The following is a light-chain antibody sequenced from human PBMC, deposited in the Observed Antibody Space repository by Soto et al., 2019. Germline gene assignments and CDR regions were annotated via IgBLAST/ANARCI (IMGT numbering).Light chain of an antibody. V-gene: IGKV3-20*01. Sequence: EIVLTQSPGTLSLSPGERATLSCRASQSVSSTKLAWYQQRPGQAPRLLIFGASNRATGVPDRFSGRGSGTDFNLAISRLEPADFAVYYCQQFGSSPLRTFGGGTKGEIK. CDR1: QSVSSTK. CDR3: QQFGSSPLRT. CDR2: GAS. J-gene: IGKJ4*01.